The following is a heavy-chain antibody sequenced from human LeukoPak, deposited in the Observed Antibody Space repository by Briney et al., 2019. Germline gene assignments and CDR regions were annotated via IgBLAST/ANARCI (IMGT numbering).Heavy chain of an antibody. V-gene: IGHV3-74*01. J-gene: IGHJ4*02. CDR1: GFTFSSYW. D-gene: IGHD3-10*01. CDR2: IYSDGSST. Sequence: VGSLRLSCADSGFTFSSYWMHWVRQAPGKGLVCVSRIYSDGSSTRYAHSVKGRFTISRDNATKTLYLHMNSVRAEDTAVYICARVCRSGSYYKYWGQGSLVTVSS. CDR3: ARVCRSGSYYKY.